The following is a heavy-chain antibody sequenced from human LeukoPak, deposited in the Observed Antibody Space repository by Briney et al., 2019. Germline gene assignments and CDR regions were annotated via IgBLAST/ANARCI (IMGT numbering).Heavy chain of an antibody. CDR3: ARGILYYDILTGYLLYYFDY. CDR2: IYTSGST. Sequence: PSETLSLTCAVYGGSFSGYYWSWIRQPPGKGLEWIGRIYTSGSTNYNPSLKSRVTISVDTSKNQFSLKLSSVTAADTAVYYCARGILYYDILTGYLLYYFDYWGQGTLVTVSS. V-gene: IGHV4-59*10. J-gene: IGHJ4*02. CDR1: GGSFSGYY. D-gene: IGHD3-9*01.